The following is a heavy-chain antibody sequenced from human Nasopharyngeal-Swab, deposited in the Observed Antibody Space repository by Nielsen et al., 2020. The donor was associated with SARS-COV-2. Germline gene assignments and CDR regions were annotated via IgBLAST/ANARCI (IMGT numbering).Heavy chain of an antibody. D-gene: IGHD3-3*01. CDR1: GFTFSSYA. CDR3: AKDTSYDFWSSYYTPMGNWFDP. V-gene: IGHV3-23*01. CDR2: ISGSGGST. Sequence: GESLKISCAASGFTFSSYAMSWVRQAPGKGLEWVSAISGSGGSTYYADSVKGRFTISRDNSKNTLYLQMNSLRAEDTAVYYCAKDTSYDFWSSYYTPMGNWFDPWGQGTLVTVSS. J-gene: IGHJ5*02.